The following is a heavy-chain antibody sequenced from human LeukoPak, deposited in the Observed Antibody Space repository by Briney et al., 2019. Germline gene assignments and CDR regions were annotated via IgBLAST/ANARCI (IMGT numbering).Heavy chain of an antibody. J-gene: IGHJ3*02. CDR1: GGSISSSSYY. D-gene: IGHD6-13*01. V-gene: IGHV4-39*07. CDR3: ARRYSSSWYGEYDAFDI. CDR2: IYYSGST. Sequence: SETLSLTCTVSGGSISSSSYYWGWIRQPPGKGLEWIGSIYYSGSTYYNPSLKSRVTMSVDTSKNQFSLKLSSVTALDTAVYYCARRYSSSWYGEYDAFDIWGQGTMVTVSS.